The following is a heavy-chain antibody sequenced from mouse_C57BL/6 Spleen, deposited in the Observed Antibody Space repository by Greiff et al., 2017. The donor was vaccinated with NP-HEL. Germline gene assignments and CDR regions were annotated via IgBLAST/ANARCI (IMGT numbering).Heavy chain of an antibody. Sequence: QVQLKQSGAELVKPGASVKISCKASGYAFSSYWMNWVKQRPGKGLEWIGQIYPGDGDTNYNGKFKGKATLTADKSSSTAYMQLSSLTSEDSAVYFCARSGVYYGSSRFDYWGQGTTLTVSS. CDR2: IYPGDGDT. V-gene: IGHV1-80*01. J-gene: IGHJ2*01. CDR3: ARSGVYYGSSRFDY. D-gene: IGHD1-1*01. CDR1: GYAFSSYW.